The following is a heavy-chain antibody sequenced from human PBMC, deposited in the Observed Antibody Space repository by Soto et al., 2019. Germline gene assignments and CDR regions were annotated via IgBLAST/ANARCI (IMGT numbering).Heavy chain of an antibody. CDR1: GYTFTGYY. V-gene: IGHV1-2*02. Sequence: ASVKVSCKASGYTFTGYYMHWVRQAPGQGLEWMGWINPNSGGTNYAQKFQGRVIMTRDTSISTAYMELSRLRSDDTAVYYCARDPHQYSSGWYRVRYYYYGMDVWGQGTTVTVSS. CDR2: INPNSGGT. D-gene: IGHD6-19*01. J-gene: IGHJ6*02. CDR3: ARDPHQYSSGWYRVRYYYYGMDV.